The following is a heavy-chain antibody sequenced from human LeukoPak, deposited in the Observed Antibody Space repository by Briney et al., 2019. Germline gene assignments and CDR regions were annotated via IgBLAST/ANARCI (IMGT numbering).Heavy chain of an antibody. CDR1: GDSISSGNYY. J-gene: IGHJ4*02. Sequence: SETLSLTCTVSGDSISSGNYYWSWIRQPAGKGLEWIGRIYSSGSTNYNPSLKSRVTTSIDTSKNQFSLKLTSVTAADTAVYYCARESDYSNNVDYWGQGTLVTVSS. V-gene: IGHV4-61*02. CDR2: IYSSGST. D-gene: IGHD4-11*01. CDR3: ARESDYSNNVDY.